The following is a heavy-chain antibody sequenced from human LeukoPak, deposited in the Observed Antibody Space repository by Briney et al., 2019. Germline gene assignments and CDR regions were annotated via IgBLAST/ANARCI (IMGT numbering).Heavy chain of an antibody. CDR2: ISSSSSYI. D-gene: IGHD2-21*02. V-gene: IGHV3-21*01. J-gene: IGHJ4*02. CDR3: ATLKVVTASRLDY. Sequence: GGSLRLSCAASGFTFSSYSMNWVRQAPGKGLEWVSSISSSSSYIYYADSVKGRFTISRDNAKNSLYLQMNSLRAEDTAVYYCATLKVVTASRLDYWGQGTLVTVSS. CDR1: GFTFSSYS.